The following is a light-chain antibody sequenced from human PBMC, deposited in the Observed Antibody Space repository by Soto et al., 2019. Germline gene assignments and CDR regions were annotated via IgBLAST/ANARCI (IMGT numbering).Light chain of an antibody. CDR3: QSYDSSLSCVV. J-gene: IGLJ2*01. Sequence: QSVLTQPPSVSGAPGQRVTISCTGSSSNIGAGYDVHWYQRLPGTAPKILIYGNSNRPSGVPDRFSGSKSGTSASLAITGLQAEDESDDSCQSYDSSLSCVVFGGGTKLTVL. CDR2: GNS. CDR1: SSNIGAGYD. V-gene: IGLV1-40*01.